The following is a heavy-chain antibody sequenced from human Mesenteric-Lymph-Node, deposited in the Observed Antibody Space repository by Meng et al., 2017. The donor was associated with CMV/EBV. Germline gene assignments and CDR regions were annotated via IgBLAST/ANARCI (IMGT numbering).Heavy chain of an antibody. CDR3: ARDQTVSSSWYYYYGTDV. CDR1: GFTFSSFA. CDR2: ISGGGSST. V-gene: IGHV3-23*01. Sequence: GESLKISCKASGFTFSSFAMSWVRQAPGKGLEWVSAISGGGSSTYYADSVKGRFTISRDNSKNTLYLQMNSLRAEDTAIYYCARDQTVSSSWYYYYGTDVWGQGTTVTVSS. D-gene: IGHD6-6*01. J-gene: IGHJ6*02.